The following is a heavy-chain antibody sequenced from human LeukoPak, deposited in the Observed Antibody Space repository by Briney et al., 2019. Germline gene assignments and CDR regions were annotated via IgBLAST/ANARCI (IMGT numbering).Heavy chain of an antibody. D-gene: IGHD1-26*01. CDR1: GFTFSSYT. Sequence: GALRLSCAAPGFTFSSYTIHWGPQAPGEGLGNVSAISNDGGTTYYANSVKGRFTISRDNSKNTLYLQMGSLRVEDMAVYYCARVASSGTYGDYWGQGTLVTVSS. J-gene: IGHJ4*02. CDR2: ISNDGGTT. V-gene: IGHV3-64*01. CDR3: ARVASSGTYGDY.